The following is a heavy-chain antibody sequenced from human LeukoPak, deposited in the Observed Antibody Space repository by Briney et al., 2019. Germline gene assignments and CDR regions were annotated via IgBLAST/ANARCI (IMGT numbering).Heavy chain of an antibody. D-gene: IGHD6-13*01. CDR1: GGSISSGDYY. J-gene: IGHJ6*02. Sequence: PSETLSLTCTVSGGSISSGDYYWSWIRQPPGKGMEWIGYIYYSGSTYYNPSLKSRVTISVDTSKNQFSLKLSSVTAADTAVYYCARDIAATHYGMDVWGQGTTVTFSS. CDR2: IYYSGST. V-gene: IGHV4-30-4*01. CDR3: ARDIAATHYGMDV.